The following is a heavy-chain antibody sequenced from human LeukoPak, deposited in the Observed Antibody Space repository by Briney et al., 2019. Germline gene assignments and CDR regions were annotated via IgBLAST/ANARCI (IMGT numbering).Heavy chain of an antibody. D-gene: IGHD6-13*01. CDR3: ARHMGGYSSSWYDY. J-gene: IGHJ4*02. CDR2: IYYSGST. CDR1: GGSISSYY. Sequence: SETLSLTCTVSGGSISSYYWSWIRQPPGKALEWIGYIYYSGSTNYNPSLKSRVTISVDTSKNQFSLKLSSVTAADTAVYYCARHMGGYSSSWYDYWGQGTLVTVSS. V-gene: IGHV4-59*08.